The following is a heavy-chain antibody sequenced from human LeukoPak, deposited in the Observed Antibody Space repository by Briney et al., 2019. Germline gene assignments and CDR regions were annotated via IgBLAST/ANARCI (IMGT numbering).Heavy chain of an antibody. CDR2: ISGSGGST. V-gene: IGHV3-23*01. Sequence: GGSLRLSCAASGFTFTTYAMSWVRQAPGKGLEWVSAISGSGGSTYYADSVKGRFTISRDNSKNTLYLQMNSLRTEDTAVYYCAKVVSAYYFDYWGQGTLVTVSS. CDR1: GFTFTTYA. D-gene: IGHD6-19*01. J-gene: IGHJ4*02. CDR3: AKVVSAYYFDY.